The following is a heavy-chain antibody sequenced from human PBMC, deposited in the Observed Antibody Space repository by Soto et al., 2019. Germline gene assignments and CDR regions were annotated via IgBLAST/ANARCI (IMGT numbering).Heavy chain of an antibody. CDR2: MNPNKGHT. CDR1: GYIFTSFD. Sequence: QVQLVQSGAEVKKPGASVKVSCEASGYIFTSFDIHWVRQDPGQGLEWMGGMNPNKGHTSYAEKFQGRVTMTRNTYMKIAYIEQSSLRSDDTAVYYCASGPNYFDYWGQGTLVTVSS. CDR3: ASGPNYFDY. J-gene: IGHJ4*02. V-gene: IGHV1-8*01.